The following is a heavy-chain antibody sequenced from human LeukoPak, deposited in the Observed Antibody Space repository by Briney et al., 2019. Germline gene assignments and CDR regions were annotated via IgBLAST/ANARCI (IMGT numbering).Heavy chain of an antibody. V-gene: IGHV4-38-2*02. J-gene: IGHJ3*02. CDR2: VYHSGRT. Sequence: SETLSLTCTVSGYSISSGYYWGWIRQPPGKGLEWIGSVYHSGRTFYNPSLKSRVTISVDTSKNQFSLKLTSVTAADTAMYYCARRGTHSASGSYYAGPIDAFDIWGQGTMVTVSS. CDR3: ARRGTHSASGSYYAGPIDAFDI. D-gene: IGHD3-10*01. CDR1: GYSISSGYY.